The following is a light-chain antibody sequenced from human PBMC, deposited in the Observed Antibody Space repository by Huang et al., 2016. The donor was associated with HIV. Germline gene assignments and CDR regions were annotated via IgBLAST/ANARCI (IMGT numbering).Light chain of an antibody. V-gene: IGKV1-39*01. Sequence: DIQMTQSPSSLSASVGDRVTITCRASQSIRAYLNWYQEKPGKAPQLLIFTASSLQRGVPSRFSGNGSGTDFTLTISSQQPEDFATYYCQQSHATPWTFGQGTKVEIK. CDR3: QQSHATPWT. CDR1: QSIRAY. J-gene: IGKJ1*01. CDR2: TAS.